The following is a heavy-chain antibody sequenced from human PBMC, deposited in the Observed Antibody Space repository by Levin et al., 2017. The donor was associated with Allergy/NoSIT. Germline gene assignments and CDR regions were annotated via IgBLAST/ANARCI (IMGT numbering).Heavy chain of an antibody. Sequence: SETLSLTCTVSGGSISSYYWSWIRQPPGKGLEWIGYIYYSGSTNYNPSLKSRVTISVDTSKNQFSLKLSSVTAADTAVYYCARGSSYYDSSGYYYALDPWGQGTLVTVSS. V-gene: IGHV4-59*01. J-gene: IGHJ5*02. D-gene: IGHD3-22*01. CDR1: GGSISSYY. CDR2: IYYSGST. CDR3: ARGSSYYDSSGYYYALDP.